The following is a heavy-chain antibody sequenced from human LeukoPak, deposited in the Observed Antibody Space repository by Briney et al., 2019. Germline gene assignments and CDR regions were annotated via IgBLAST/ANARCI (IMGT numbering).Heavy chain of an antibody. V-gene: IGHV3-7*03. CDR1: GFTFGSYW. Sequence: PGGSLRLSCAASGFTFGSYWMSWVRQAPGKGLEWVANIKQDGSEKYYVDSVKGRFTISRDNAKNSLYLQMNSLRAEDTAVYCCARAKSLFDSWGQGTLVTVSS. CDR2: IKQDGSEK. D-gene: IGHD3-10*01. J-gene: IGHJ4*02. CDR3: ARAKSLFDS.